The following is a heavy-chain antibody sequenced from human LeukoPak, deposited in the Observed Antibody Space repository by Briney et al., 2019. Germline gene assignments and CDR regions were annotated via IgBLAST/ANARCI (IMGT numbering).Heavy chain of an antibody. J-gene: IGHJ3*02. V-gene: IGHV3-7*01. CDR1: GFTFSSYW. Sequence: PGGSLRLSCAASGFTFSSYWMSWVRQAPWKGLEWVANIKQDGSEKYYVDSVKGRFTISRDNAKNSLYLQMNSLRAEDTAVYYCARDSDPQRIVGAGAAFDIWGQGTMVTVSS. CDR2: IKQDGSEK. D-gene: IGHD1-26*01. CDR3: ARDSDPQRIVGAGAAFDI.